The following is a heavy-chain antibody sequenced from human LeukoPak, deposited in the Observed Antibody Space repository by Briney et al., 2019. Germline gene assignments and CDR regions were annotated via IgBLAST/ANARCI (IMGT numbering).Heavy chain of an antibody. V-gene: IGHV1-2*02. CDR3: ASGGEIMITFAGVIVTGVVNLNDY. Sequence: ASVKVSCKASGYTFTGYYMHWVRQAPGQGLEWMGWINPNSGGTNYAQKFQGRVTMTRDTSISTAYMELSRLSSHEPDVYYRASGGEIMITFAGVIVTGVVNLNDYWGQGTLVTVSS. D-gene: IGHD3-16*02. CDR2: INPNSGGT. J-gene: IGHJ4*02. CDR1: GYTFTGYY.